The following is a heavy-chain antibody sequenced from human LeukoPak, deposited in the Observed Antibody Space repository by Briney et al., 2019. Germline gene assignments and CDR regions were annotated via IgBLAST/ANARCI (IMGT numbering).Heavy chain of an antibody. CDR1: GGSFSGYY. J-gene: IGHJ6*03. D-gene: IGHD1-7*01. CDR2: INHSGST. V-gene: IGHV4-34*01. Sequence: PSETLSLTCAVYGGSFSGYYWSWIRQPPGKGLEWIGEINHSGSTNYNPSLKSRVTISVDTSKNQFSLKLSSVTAADTAVYYCASNWSYIPLSSTLSSPYYYYMDVWGKGTTVTVSS. CDR3: ASNWSYIPLSSTLSSPYYYYMDV.